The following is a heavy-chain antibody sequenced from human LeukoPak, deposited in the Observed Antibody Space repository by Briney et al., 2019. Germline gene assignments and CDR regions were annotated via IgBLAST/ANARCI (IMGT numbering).Heavy chain of an antibody. V-gene: IGHV3-49*04. D-gene: IGHD3-16*01. CDR2: IRTEAYGESS. Sequence: PGGSLRLSCKTSGFRFGEYTVSWVRQAPGKGLEWVGFIRTEAYGESSEYAASVADRFSISRDDSKRVVYLQINSLKSEDTDVYYCTGDRLPSQSVPTCFDYWGRGNLVTVSS. CDR3: TGDRLPSQSVPTCFDY. J-gene: IGHJ4*02. CDR1: GFRFGEYT.